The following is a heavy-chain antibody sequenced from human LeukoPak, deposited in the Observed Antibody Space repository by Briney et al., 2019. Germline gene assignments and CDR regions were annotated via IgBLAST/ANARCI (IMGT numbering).Heavy chain of an antibody. D-gene: IGHD1-26*01. CDR3: ARAMTGSYYSPRLDY. CDR1: GGSISNYY. J-gene: IGHJ4*02. CDR2: IYYSGST. V-gene: IGHV4-59*01. Sequence: SETLSLTCTVSGGSISNYYWSWIRQPPGKGLEWIGYIYYSGSTNYNPSLKSRVTISVDTSKNQFSLKLSSVTAADTAVYYCARAMTGSYYSPRLDYWGQGTLVTVSS.